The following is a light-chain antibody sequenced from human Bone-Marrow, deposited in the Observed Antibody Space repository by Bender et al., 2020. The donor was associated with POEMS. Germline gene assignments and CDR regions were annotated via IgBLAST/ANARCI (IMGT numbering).Light chain of an antibody. CDR1: RLGSKY. V-gene: IGLV3-1*01. Sequence: SSGLTQPPSVSVSPGQTASITCSGERLGSKYASLFQQKPGQSPVRIIYEDNKRPSGIPERFSGSNSGNTATLTISGTQGMDEADYYCQTWANSVAVFGGGTKLTVL. CDR2: EDN. J-gene: IGLJ2*01. CDR3: QTWANSVAV.